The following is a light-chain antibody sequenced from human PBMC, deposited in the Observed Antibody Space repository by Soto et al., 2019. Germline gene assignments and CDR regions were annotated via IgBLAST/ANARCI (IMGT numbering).Light chain of an antibody. CDR3: QQYGSSPYT. CDR2: DAS. V-gene: IGKV3-20*01. CDR1: QSVSSSY. Sequence: EIVLTQSPGALSLSPGERATLSSRASQSVSSSYLAWYQQKPGQAPRLLIYDASSRATGIPDRFSGSGSGTDFTLTISRLEPEDFAVYFCQQYGSSPYTFGHGTKLEIK. J-gene: IGKJ2*01.